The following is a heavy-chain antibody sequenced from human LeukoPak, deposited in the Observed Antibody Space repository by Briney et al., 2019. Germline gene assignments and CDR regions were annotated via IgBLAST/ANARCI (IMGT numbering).Heavy chain of an antibody. V-gene: IGHV3-64*01. CDR1: GFTFSSYA. CDR3: AREAEGEYGDIVDY. Sequence: GGSLRLSCAASGFTFSSYAMHWVRQAPGKGREYVSAISSNGGSTYYANSVKGRFTISRDNSKNTLYLQMGSLRAEDMAVYYCAREAEGEYGDIVDYWGQGTLVTVSS. CDR2: ISSNGGST. D-gene: IGHD4-17*01. J-gene: IGHJ4*02.